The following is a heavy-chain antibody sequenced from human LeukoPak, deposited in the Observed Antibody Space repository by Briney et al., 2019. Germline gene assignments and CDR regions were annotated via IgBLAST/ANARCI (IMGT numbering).Heavy chain of an antibody. J-gene: IGHJ5*02. CDR2: INPNSGGT. V-gene: IGHV1-2*02. Sequence: GASVKVSCKASGYTFTGYYMHWVRQAPGQGLEWMGWINPNSGGTNYAQKFQGRVTMTRDTSISTAYMELSRLRSDDTAVYYCARERTVQARGLYGSGTTRCWFDPWGQGTLVTVSS. CDR3: ARERTVQARGLYGSGTTRCWFDP. CDR1: GYTFTGYY. D-gene: IGHD3-10*01.